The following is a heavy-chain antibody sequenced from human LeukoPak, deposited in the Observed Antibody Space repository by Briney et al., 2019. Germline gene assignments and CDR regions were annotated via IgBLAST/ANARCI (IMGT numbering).Heavy chain of an antibody. D-gene: IGHD2-2*01. CDR2: IYSSGST. CDR3: ARVQLLTYYFDY. J-gene: IGHJ4*02. V-gene: IGHV4-59*12. Sequence: SETLSLTCTVSGGSISSYYWSWIRQPPGKGLEWIGYIYSSGSTNYNPSLKSRVTISVDKSKNQFSLKLSSVTAADTAVYYCARVQLLTYYFDYWGQGTLVTVSS. CDR1: GGSISSYY.